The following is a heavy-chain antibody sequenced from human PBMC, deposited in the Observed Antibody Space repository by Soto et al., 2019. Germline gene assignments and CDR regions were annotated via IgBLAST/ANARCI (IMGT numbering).Heavy chain of an antibody. V-gene: IGHV5-51*01. CDR2: IYPGDSET. J-gene: IGHJ4*01. CDR1: AFTFTNYY. Sequence: GESLKISCNGSAFTFTNYYIGWVRQMPGKGLEWMGIIYPGDSETTYSPSFQGQVTLSVDKSLNIAYLQWSSRKASDTAIYYGSIPRHYHGAAFDSWGHGTPVTLSS. D-gene: IGHD3-10*01. CDR3: SIPRHYHGAAFDS.